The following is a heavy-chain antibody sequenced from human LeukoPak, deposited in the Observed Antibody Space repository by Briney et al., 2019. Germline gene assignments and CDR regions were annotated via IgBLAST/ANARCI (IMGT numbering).Heavy chain of an antibody. CDR3: AREPQYYYDSSGYLDYYYGMDV. D-gene: IGHD3-22*01. CDR1: GFTFSSYW. V-gene: IGHV3-7*01. Sequence: PGGSLRLSCAASGFTFSSYWMSWVRQAPGKGLEWVANIKQDGSEKYYVDSVKGRFTISRDNAKNSLYLQMNSLRAEDTAVYYCAREPQYYYDSSGYLDYYYGMDVWGQGTTVTVSS. J-gene: IGHJ6*02. CDR2: IKQDGSEK.